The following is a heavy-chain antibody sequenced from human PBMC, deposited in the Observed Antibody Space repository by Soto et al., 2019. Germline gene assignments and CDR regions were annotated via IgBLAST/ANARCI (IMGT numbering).Heavy chain of an antibody. J-gene: IGHJ6*02. V-gene: IGHV5-10-1*01. CDR2: IDPSDSYT. D-gene: IGHD2-15*01. CDR3: ARHRGQGYCSGGSCYPYGMDV. Sequence: PGESLKISCKGSGYRFTSYWISWVRQMPGKGLEWMGRIDPSDSYTNYSPSFEGDVSISADKSISTAFLQWSSLKASDTSDTAIYYCARHRGQGYCSGGSCYPYGMDVWGQGTTVTV. CDR1: GYRFTSYW.